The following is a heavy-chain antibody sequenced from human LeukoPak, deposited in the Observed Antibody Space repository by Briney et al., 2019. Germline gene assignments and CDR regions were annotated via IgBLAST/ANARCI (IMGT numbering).Heavy chain of an antibody. J-gene: IGHJ4*02. V-gene: IGHV3-23*01. CDR1: GFTFSSYA. CDR2: ISGSGGST. CDR3: ASPYYYGSGSYSYTDY. Sequence: PGGSLRLSCAASGFTFSSYAMSWVRQAPGKGLEWVSAISGSGGSTYYADSVKGRFTISRDNSKNTLYLQMNSLRAEDTAVYYCASPYYYGSGSYSYTDYWGQGTLVTVSS. D-gene: IGHD3-10*01.